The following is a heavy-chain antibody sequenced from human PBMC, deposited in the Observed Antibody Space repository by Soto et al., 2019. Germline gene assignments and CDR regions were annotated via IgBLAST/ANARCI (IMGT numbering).Heavy chain of an antibody. Sequence: RLSCAASGFTFSSYSMNWVRQAPGKGLEWVSSISSSSSYIYYADSVKGRFTISRDNAKNSLYLQMNSLRAEDTAVYYCARATIGYSGYDKDYYGMDVWGQGTTVTVSS. CDR3: ARATIGYSGYDKDYYGMDV. CDR2: ISSSSSYI. CDR1: GFTFSSYS. J-gene: IGHJ6*02. V-gene: IGHV3-21*01. D-gene: IGHD5-12*01.